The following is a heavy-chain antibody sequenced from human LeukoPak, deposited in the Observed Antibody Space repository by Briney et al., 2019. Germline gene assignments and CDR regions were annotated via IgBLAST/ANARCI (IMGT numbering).Heavy chain of an antibody. V-gene: IGHV1-18*01. J-gene: IGHJ6*03. CDR1: GYTFTSYG. CDR2: ISTYNGNT. CDR3: ARATHPTEQLLMGYYYYMDV. D-gene: IGHD2-2*01. Sequence: ASVKVSCKGSGYTFTSYGISWVRQAPGQGLQLMGWISTYNGNTNYAQRLQGRVTMTTATSTSTAYMELSSLRSEDTAVYYCARATHPTEQLLMGYYYYMDVWGKGTTVTVSS.